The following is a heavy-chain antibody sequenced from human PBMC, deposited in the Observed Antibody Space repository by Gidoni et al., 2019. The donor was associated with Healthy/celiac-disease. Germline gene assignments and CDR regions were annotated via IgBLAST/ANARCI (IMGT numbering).Heavy chain of an antibody. CDR1: GFTFSSYA. Sequence: EVQLLESGGGLVQPGGSLILACAASGFTFSSYAMSWVRQAPGKGLEWVSAISGSGGITYYEDSVKGRFTISRDNSKNTLYLQMKSLRAEDPAVYYCAKREGYSSSPHPWFDPWGQGTLVTVSS. CDR2: ISGSGGIT. CDR3: AKREGYSSSPHPWFDP. D-gene: IGHD6-13*01. J-gene: IGHJ5*02. V-gene: IGHV3-23*01.